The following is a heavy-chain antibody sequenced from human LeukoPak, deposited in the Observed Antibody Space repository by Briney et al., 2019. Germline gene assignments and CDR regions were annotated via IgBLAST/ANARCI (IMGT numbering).Heavy chain of an antibody. CDR2: ISGSGTVI. J-gene: IGHJ4*02. CDR3: ERDDGGHGEYFDY. D-gene: IGHD4-23*01. Sequence: GGSLRLSCAASASTFNAYNINWVRQAPGKGLEWISYISGSGTVIDYADSVKGRFTVSRDNAKNSVYLQMSRLRDDDTAVYYCERDDGGHGEYFDYWGQGTLVTVSS. V-gene: IGHV3-48*02. CDR1: ASTFNAYN.